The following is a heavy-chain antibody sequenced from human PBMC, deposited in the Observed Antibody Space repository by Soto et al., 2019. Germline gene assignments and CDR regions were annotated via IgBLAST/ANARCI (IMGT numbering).Heavy chain of an antibody. CDR1: GGTFSSYA. Sequence: QVPLVQSGAEVKKPGSSVKVSCKASGGTFSSYAISWVRQAPGQGLEWMGGIIPIFGTANYAQKFQGRVTITADESTSTAYMELSSLRSEDTAVYYCARGKSMVRGVLGGMDVWGQGTTVTVSS. CDR2: IIPIFGTA. CDR3: ARGKSMVRGVLGGMDV. V-gene: IGHV1-69*01. D-gene: IGHD3-10*01. J-gene: IGHJ6*02.